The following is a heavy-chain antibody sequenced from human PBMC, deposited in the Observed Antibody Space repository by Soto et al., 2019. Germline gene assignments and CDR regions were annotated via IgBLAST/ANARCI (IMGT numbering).Heavy chain of an antibody. CDR1: GFTFSSYE. V-gene: IGHV3-48*03. Sequence: PGGSLRLSCAASGFTFSSYEMNWVRQAPGKGLEWVSYISSSGSTIYYADSVKGRFTISRGNAKNSLYLQMNSLRAEDTAVYYCARIGYDYFDYWGQGTLVTVSS. CDR2: ISSSGSTI. D-gene: IGHD5-12*01. J-gene: IGHJ4*02. CDR3: ARIGYDYFDY.